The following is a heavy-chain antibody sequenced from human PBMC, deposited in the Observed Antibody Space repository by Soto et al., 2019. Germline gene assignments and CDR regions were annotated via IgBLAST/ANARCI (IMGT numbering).Heavy chain of an antibody. D-gene: IGHD2-2*01. Sequence: LTGTVSGGTISSGDYYWSGIRKPPGKGLEWIGYIYYSGSTYYNPSLKSRVTISVDTSKNQFSLKLSSVTAADTAVYYCARGDGWNCIRTSCPCDYSGQGTLLTVS. CDR3: ARGDGWNCIRTSCPCDY. J-gene: IGHJ4*02. CDR2: IYYSGST. V-gene: IGHV4-30-4*01. CDR1: GGTISSGDYY.